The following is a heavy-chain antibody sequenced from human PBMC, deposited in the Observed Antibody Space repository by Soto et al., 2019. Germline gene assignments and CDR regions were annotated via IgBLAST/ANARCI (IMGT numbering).Heavy chain of an antibody. J-gene: IGHJ5*02. CDR2: IFYNGNT. CDR1: GGSITTSNYY. V-gene: IGHV4-39*01. D-gene: IGHD6-19*01. CDR3: ASRVAGTPFDP. Sequence: QLQLQESGPGLVKPSETLSLTCTVSGGSITTSNYYWGWIRQPPGKGLEWIGNIFYNGNTFYNPSLKSRVTVFVDTSKNQFSLKLTSVTASDTAVYFCASRVAGTPFDPWGQGTLVTVSS.